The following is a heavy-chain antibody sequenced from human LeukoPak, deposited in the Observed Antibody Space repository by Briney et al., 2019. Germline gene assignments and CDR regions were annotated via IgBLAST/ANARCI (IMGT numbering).Heavy chain of an antibody. Sequence: ASVKVSCKASGYTFTSYDINWVRQATGQGLEWMGWMNPNSGNTGYAQKFQGRVTMTRNTSISTACMELSSLRSEDTAVYYCARGPSDFWSGYYYYYYGMDVWGQGTTVTVSS. CDR1: GYTFTSYD. V-gene: IGHV1-8*01. CDR3: ARGPSDFWSGYYYYYYGMDV. J-gene: IGHJ6*02. CDR2: MNPNSGNT. D-gene: IGHD3-3*01.